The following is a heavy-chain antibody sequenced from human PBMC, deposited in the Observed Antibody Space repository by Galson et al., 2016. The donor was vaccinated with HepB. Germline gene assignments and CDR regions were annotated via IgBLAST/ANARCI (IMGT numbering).Heavy chain of an antibody. V-gene: IGHV3-30*18. Sequence: SLRLSCAAAGFTFTSYGMHWVRQAPGKGLEWVAVISYDGTNKYYADSVKGRFTISRDISQKTLYLQMNSLRAEDTAIYYCAKEEYDFWSAPPGFWGQGILVTVSS. D-gene: IGHD3-3*01. CDR2: ISYDGTNK. J-gene: IGHJ4*02. CDR1: GFTFTSYG. CDR3: AKEEYDFWSAPPGF.